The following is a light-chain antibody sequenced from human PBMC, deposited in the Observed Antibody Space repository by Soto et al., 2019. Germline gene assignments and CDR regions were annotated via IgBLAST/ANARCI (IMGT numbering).Light chain of an antibody. CDR1: QSLSSSY. Sequence: EIVLTQSPGTLSLSPGERATLSCRASQSLSSSYVVWYQQKPGQAPRLLIYAASRRATGIPDRFSGSGSATEYTLNISRLEPEDFAVYYCQQQGTFGQGTKLEIK. CDR2: AAS. J-gene: IGKJ2*01. V-gene: IGKV3-20*01. CDR3: QQQGT.